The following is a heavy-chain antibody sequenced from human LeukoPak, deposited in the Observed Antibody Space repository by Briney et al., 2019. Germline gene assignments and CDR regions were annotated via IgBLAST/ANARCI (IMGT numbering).Heavy chain of an antibody. CDR2: MSSGSRYR. CDR1: GFTFSSYS. V-gene: IGHV3-21*01. Sequence: GGSLRLSCAASGFTFSSYSMSWVRQAPGKGLERVSSMSSGSRYRYYADSVRGRFTISRDNAKNSLYLLMNSLRAEDTAVYYCARDRPTGASRLFVVQWGQGTLVAVSS. D-gene: IGHD3-3*01. J-gene: IGHJ4*02. CDR3: ARDRPTGASRLFVVQ.